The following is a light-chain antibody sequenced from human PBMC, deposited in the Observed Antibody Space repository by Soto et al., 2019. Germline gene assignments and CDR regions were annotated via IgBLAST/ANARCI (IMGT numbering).Light chain of an antibody. CDR1: SSDVGGYNY. J-gene: IGLJ3*02. CDR2: EVS. V-gene: IGLV2-14*01. CDR3: CSFTSINTWV. Sequence: QSVLTQPASVSGSPGQSITISCTGTSSDVGGYNYVSWYQQHPGKAPKLMIYEVSNRPSGVSNRFSGSKSGNTASLTIAGLQTEDEADYYCCSFTSINTWVFGGGTKHTVL.